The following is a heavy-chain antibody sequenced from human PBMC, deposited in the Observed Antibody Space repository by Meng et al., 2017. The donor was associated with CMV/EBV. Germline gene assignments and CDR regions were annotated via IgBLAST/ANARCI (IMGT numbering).Heavy chain of an antibody. CDR2: INPNSGGT. CDR1: GYTFTGYY. V-gene: IGHV1-2*02. D-gene: IGHD6-19*01. J-gene: IGHJ4*02. Sequence: ASVKVSCKASGYTFTGYYMHWVRQAPGQGLEWMGWINPNSGGTNYAQKFQGRVTMTRDTSISTAYMELNRLRSDDTAVYYCARARKSPVAGTSRGNYFDYWGQGTLVTVSS. CDR3: ARARKSPVAGTSRGNYFDY.